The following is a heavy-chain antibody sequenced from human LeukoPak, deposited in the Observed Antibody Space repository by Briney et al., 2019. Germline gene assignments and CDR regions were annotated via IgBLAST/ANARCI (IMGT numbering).Heavy chain of an antibody. Sequence: GRSLRLSCAASGFTFSSYAMSWVRQAPGKGLEWVSGITGSGGSTYYADPVKGRFTISRDNSKNTLSLQMNSLRAEDTALYYCARGYSRAAFDIWGQGTVVTVSS. V-gene: IGHV3-23*01. J-gene: IGHJ3*02. CDR2: ITGSGGST. D-gene: IGHD2-15*01. CDR1: GFTFSSYA. CDR3: ARGYSRAAFDI.